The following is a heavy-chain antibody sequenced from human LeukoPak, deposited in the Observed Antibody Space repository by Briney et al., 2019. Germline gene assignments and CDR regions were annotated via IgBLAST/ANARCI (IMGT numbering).Heavy chain of an antibody. CDR2: IIPIFDSA. CDR3: ASQDASIYSESSTSPTYSD. Sequence: ASVKVSCKASGGTFTNYGFNWVRQAPGQGLEWMGRIIPIFDSAHYAQRFQGRITITTDESSTTVYMTLSSLTSDDTAVYYCASQDASIYSESSTSPTYSDWGPGTLVTVSS. CDR1: GGTFTNYG. V-gene: IGHV1-69*05. J-gene: IGHJ4*02. D-gene: IGHD3-22*01.